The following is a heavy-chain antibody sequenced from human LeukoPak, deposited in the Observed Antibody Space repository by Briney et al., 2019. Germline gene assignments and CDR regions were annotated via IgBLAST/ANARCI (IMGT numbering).Heavy chain of an antibody. CDR1: EDTFTASY. CDR3: ARVLGSRVDP. Sequence: DSVKVTCNSSEDTFTASYMHWVRQGIGQGLEWMGWINPNSGETNYAPKFLGRVTMTRDTSISTAYMEVTRLTSDDTAIYYCARVLGSRVDPWGQGTLVTVSS. CDR2: INPNSGET. V-gene: IGHV1-2*02. J-gene: IGHJ5*02.